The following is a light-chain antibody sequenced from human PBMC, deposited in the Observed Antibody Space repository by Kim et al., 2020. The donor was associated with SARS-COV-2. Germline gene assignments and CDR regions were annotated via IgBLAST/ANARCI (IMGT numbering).Light chain of an antibody. CDR3: QQYHKWPEIT. V-gene: IGKV3-15*01. J-gene: IGKJ5*01. Sequence: EIVMTQSPAPLSVSPGEIATLSCRASQSVGIKLAWYQQKPGQAPRLLIYDASTRETGIPGRFSGSGSGTEFTLTIGSLQSEDFALYYCQQYHKWPEITFGQGTRLEIK. CDR2: DAS. CDR1: QSVGIK.